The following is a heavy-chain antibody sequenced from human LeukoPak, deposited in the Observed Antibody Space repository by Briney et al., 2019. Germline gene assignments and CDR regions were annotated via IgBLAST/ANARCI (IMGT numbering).Heavy chain of an antibody. Sequence: SETLSLTCSVSAGSISSSNYYWGWIRQPPGKGLEWIGSIYYSGSTYYNPSLRSRVTLAVDTSKNHFSLNLTSVTAADTAVYFCARCETKEINFDFWGQGILVTVSS. CDR2: IYYSGST. D-gene: IGHD1-7*01. J-gene: IGHJ4*02. CDR3: ARCETKEINFDF. V-gene: IGHV4-39*07. CDR1: AGSISSSNYY.